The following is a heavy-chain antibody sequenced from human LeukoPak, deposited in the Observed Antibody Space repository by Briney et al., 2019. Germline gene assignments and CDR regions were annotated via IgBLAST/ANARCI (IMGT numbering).Heavy chain of an antibody. CDR1: GGSISSGSYY. CDR3: ARTEESGYSYGYFGYYYYMDV. J-gene: IGHJ6*03. Sequence: KPSQTLSLTCTVSGGSISSGSYYWSWIRQPAGKGLEWVGRIYTSGSTNYNPSLKSRVTISVDTSKNQFSLKLSSVTAADTAVYYCARTEESGYSYGYFGYYYYMDVWGKGTTVTVSS. CDR2: IYTSGST. V-gene: IGHV4-61*02. D-gene: IGHD5-18*01.